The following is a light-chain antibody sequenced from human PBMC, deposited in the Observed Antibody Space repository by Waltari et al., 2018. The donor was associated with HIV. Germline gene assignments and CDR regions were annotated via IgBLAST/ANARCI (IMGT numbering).Light chain of an antibody. J-gene: IGKJ1*01. CDR3: QHYNRLPPWT. CDR2: YSS. CDR1: QGVRSH. Sequence: IVITQSPATLCVSPGERVTLPCQASQGVRSHVTWYQPKSCQAPRLLLYYSSTRATGVPGKFSGSGSGTEFTLTHSSLQSEGYALYYCQHYNRLPPWTFGQGTKVESK. V-gene: IGKV3-15*01.